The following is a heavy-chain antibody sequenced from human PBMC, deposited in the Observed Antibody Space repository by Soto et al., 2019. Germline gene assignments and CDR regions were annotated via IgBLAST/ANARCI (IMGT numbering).Heavy chain of an antibody. V-gene: IGHV4-4*02. CDR1: SGSISSSNW. D-gene: IGHD3-16*01. J-gene: IGHJ5*02. CDR3: ARDPVGGNWFDP. CDR2: IYHSGST. Sequence: SETLSLTCAVSSGSISSSNWWSWVRQPPGKGLEWIGEIYHSGSTNYNPSLKSRVTISVDKSKNQFSLKLSSVTAADTAVYYCARDPVGGNWFDPWGQGTLVTVSS.